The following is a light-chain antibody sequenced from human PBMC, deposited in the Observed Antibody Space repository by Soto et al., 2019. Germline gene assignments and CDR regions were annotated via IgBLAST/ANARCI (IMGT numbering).Light chain of an antibody. CDR1: QTITNW. Sequence: DIQMTQSPSTLSASVGDRVTITCRSSQTITNWLAWYQQKPGKAPRLLIYDASSLESWAPSRFSGSGSGTEFTLTISSLQSEDFATYYCQQYNSFWTFGQGTKVDIK. V-gene: IGKV1-5*01. J-gene: IGKJ1*01. CDR3: QQYNSFWT. CDR2: DAS.